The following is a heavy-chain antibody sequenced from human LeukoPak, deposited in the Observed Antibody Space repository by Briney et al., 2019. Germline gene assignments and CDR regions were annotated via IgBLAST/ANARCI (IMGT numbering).Heavy chain of an antibody. CDR2: ISYDGSNK. J-gene: IGHJ4*02. CDR1: GFTFSSYA. D-gene: IGHD5-18*01. Sequence: GRSLRLSCSASGFTFSSYAMHWVRQAPGMGLEWVAVISYDGSNKYYADSVKGRFTISRDNSKNTLYLQMNSLRAEDTAVYYCARPMAYVDTAMADFDYWGQGTLVTVSS. CDR3: ARPMAYVDTAMADFDY. V-gene: IGHV3-30-3*01.